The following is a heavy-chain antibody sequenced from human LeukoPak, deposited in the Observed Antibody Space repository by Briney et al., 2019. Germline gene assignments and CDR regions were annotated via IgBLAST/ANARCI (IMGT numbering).Heavy chain of an antibody. D-gene: IGHD3-3*01. CDR3: ARGRKNDFWSGYYPYYFDY. Sequence: ASVKVSCKASGYTFTSYDINWVRQATGQGLEWMGWMNPNSGNTGYAQKSQGRVTMTRNTSISTAYMELSSLRSEDTAVYYCARGRKNDFWSGYYPYYFDYWGQGTLVTVSS. CDR2: MNPNSGNT. J-gene: IGHJ4*02. V-gene: IGHV1-8*01. CDR1: GYTFTSYD.